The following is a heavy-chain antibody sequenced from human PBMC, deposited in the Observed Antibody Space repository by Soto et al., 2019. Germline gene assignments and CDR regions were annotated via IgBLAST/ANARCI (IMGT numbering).Heavy chain of an antibody. J-gene: IGHJ4*02. V-gene: IGHV3-48*01. CDR1: GFTFSTYN. CDR2: ISSGSSTI. Sequence: GGSLRLSCAASGFTFSTYNMNWVRQAPGKGLEWVSYISSGSSTIYYADSVEGRFTISRDNAKNSLYLQMNSLRAEDTAVYYCARKLVGSGSYYLDYWGQGTLVTVPQ. CDR3: ARKLVGSGSYYLDY. D-gene: IGHD3-10*01.